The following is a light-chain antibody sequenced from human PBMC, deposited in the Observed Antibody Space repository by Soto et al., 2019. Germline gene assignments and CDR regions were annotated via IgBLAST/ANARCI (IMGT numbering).Light chain of an antibody. CDR1: QSVSSN. V-gene: IGKV3-15*01. Sequence: EIEMTQSPATLSVSPGERATLSCRASQSVSSNLAWYQQKPGQAPRLLIYGASTRATGIPARFSGSGSGTEFTLTINSLQSEDFAVYYCQQYNNWPLTFGPGTKVD. CDR3: QQYNNWPLT. CDR2: GAS. J-gene: IGKJ3*01.